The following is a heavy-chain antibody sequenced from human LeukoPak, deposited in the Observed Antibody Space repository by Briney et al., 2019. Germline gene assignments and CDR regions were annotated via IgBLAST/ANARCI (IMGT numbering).Heavy chain of an antibody. CDR1: GYTFTSYG. J-gene: IGHJ4*02. CDR3: ARGRVDYYDFWSGYPRGYFDY. D-gene: IGHD3-3*01. V-gene: IGHV1-18*01. CDR2: ISAYNGNT. Sequence: ASVKVSCKASGYTFTSYGISWVRQAPGQGLEWMGWISAYNGNTNYAQKLQGRVTMTTDTSTSTAYMELRSLRSDDTAVYYCARGRVDYYDFWSGYPRGYFDYWGQGTLVTVSS.